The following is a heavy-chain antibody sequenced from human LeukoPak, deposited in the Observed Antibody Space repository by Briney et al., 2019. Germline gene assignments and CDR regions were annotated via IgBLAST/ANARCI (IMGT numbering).Heavy chain of an antibody. D-gene: IGHD5-12*01. V-gene: IGHV1-2*02. J-gene: IGHJ4*02. CDR3: ATYPRYISSPPFDY. CDR2: INPNTGDT. Sequence: ASVKVSCKAYGYTFTGQYMHWVRQAPGQGLEWMGWINPNTGDTNYVQKFQGRVTMTRDTAISTAYLELSRLASDDTAVYYCATYPRYISSPPFDYWGQGTLVTVSS. CDR1: GYTFTGQY.